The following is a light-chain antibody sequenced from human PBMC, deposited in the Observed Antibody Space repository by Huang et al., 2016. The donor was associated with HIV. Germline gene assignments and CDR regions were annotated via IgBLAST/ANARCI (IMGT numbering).Light chain of an antibody. CDR3: QQRFSTTIT. Sequence: TIACRASQNVNTYLNGYQQKPGQAPRLLIFAASRLRSGVPSRFSGSGSGPEFTLTISSLQLEDFATYYCQQRFSTTITFGQGTRLDIK. J-gene: IGKJ5*01. CDR2: AAS. CDR1: QNVNTY. V-gene: IGKV1-39*01.